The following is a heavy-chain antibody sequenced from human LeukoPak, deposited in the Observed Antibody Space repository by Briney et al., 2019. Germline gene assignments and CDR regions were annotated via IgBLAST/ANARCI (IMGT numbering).Heavy chain of an antibody. D-gene: IGHD3-10*01. V-gene: IGHV3-23*01. CDR3: AKLGYGSGSYYNVFDY. Sequence: PGGSLRLSCAASGFTFSSYAMSWVRQAPGKGLEWVSAISGSSGSTYYADSVKGRFTISRDNSKNTLYLQMNSLRAEDTAVYYCAKLGYGSGSYYNVFDYWGQGTLVTVSS. J-gene: IGHJ4*02. CDR1: GFTFSSYA. CDR2: ISGSSGST.